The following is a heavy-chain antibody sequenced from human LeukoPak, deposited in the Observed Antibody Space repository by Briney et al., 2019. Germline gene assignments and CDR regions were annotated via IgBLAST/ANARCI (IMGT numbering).Heavy chain of an antibody. V-gene: IGHV3-30*03. J-gene: IGHJ4*02. CDR3: ATTDRDDY. CDR1: GFTFSSYG. Sequence: GGSLRLSCAASGFTFSSYGMHLVRQAPGKGLEWVAVISYDGSNKYYADSVKGRFTISRDNSKNTLYLQMNSLRAEDTAVYYCATTDRDDYWGQGTLVTVSS. CDR2: ISYDGSNK. D-gene: IGHD1-14*01.